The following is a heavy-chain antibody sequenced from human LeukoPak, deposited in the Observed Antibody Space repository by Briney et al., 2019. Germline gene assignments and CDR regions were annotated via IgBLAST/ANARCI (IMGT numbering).Heavy chain of an antibody. CDR3: ARRYYGVLDY. J-gene: IGHJ4*02. CDR1: GGSISSYY. D-gene: IGHD3-9*01. CDR2: IYYSGST. Sequence: PSETLSLTCTVFGGSISSYYWSWIRQPPGKGLEWVGYIYYSGSTNYNPSLKSRVTISVDTSKNQFSLKLSSVTAADTAVYYCARRYYGVLDYWGQGTLVTVSS. V-gene: IGHV4-59*08.